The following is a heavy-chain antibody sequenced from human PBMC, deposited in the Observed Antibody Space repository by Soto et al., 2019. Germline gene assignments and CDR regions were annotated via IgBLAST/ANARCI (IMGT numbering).Heavy chain of an antibody. V-gene: IGHV4-59*11. Sequence: ASETLSLTCTVSGASMSSHYWTWLRQSPGKGLEWIGYISYSGSTYYNPSHKSRVTISADTSRNQFSLELSAVISADTAVYYCARADPDASVGYWGQGTLVTVSS. CDR2: ISYSGST. CDR3: ARADPDASVGY. CDR1: GASMSSHY. D-gene: IGHD3-16*01. J-gene: IGHJ4*02.